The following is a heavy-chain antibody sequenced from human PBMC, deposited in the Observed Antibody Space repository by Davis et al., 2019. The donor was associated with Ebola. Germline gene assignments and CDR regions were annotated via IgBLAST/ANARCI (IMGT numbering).Heavy chain of an antibody. CDR1: GYSISSGYY. Sequence: MPGGSLRLSCTVSGYSISSGYYWGWIRQPPGKGLEWIGSIYHSGSTYDNPSLKSRVTISVDTSKNQFSLKLGSVTAADTAVYYCARGRPRVWLGGAFDIWGQGTLVSVSS. D-gene: IGHD3-9*01. J-gene: IGHJ4*02. V-gene: IGHV4-38-2*02. CDR2: IYHSGST. CDR3: ARGRPRVWLGGAFDI.